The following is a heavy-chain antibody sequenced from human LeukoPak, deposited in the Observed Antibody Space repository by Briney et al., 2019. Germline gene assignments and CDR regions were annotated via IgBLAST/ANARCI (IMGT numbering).Heavy chain of an antibody. D-gene: IGHD7-27*01. CDR1: GFTFSIYA. J-gene: IGHJ6*02. Sequence: GGSLRLSCAASGFTFSIYAIYWVRQAPGKGLEWVSGISGSGGSTYYADSVKGRFTISRDNSKNSLYLQMNSLRAEDTALYYCATDMASGDEYYYYGMDVWGQGTTVTVSS. V-gene: IGHV3-23*01. CDR2: ISGSGGST. CDR3: ATDMASGDEYYYYGMDV.